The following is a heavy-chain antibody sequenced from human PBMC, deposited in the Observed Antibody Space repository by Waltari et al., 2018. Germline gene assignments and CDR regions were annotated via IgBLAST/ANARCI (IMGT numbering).Heavy chain of an antibody. CDR3: ARPGHNIGSLDVPAASAYYFDH. CDR2: VYYTGTT. V-gene: IGHV4-38-2*02. D-gene: IGHD6-13*01. Sequence: QMQLQESGPGLVKPSETLSLPCTVSGCFLSTEPPRAWVRQPPGEGLGWIGRVYYTGTTYYHPSLKSRVTIFVDTSKNQFSLNLNSVTAADTAVYYCARPGHNIGSLDVPAASAYYFDHWGQGALVSVSS. J-gene: IGHJ4*02. CDR1: GCFLSTEPP.